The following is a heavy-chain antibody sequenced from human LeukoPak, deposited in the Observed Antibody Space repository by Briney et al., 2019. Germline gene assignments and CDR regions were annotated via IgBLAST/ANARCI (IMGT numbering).Heavy chain of an antibody. CDR1: GGTFSSYA. Sequence: SVKVSCKASGGTFSSYAISWVRQAPGQGLEWMGGIIPIFGTASYAQKFQGRVTITADESTSTAYMELSSLRSEDTAVYYCARARGVRDYYFDYWGQGTLVTVSS. CDR3: ARARGVRDYYFDY. J-gene: IGHJ4*02. CDR2: IIPIFGTA. D-gene: IGHD3-10*01. V-gene: IGHV1-69*01.